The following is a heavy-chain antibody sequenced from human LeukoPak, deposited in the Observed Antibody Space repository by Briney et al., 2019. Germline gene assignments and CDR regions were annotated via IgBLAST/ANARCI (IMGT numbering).Heavy chain of an antibody. CDR2: IYYSGST. CDR1: VDSTSSYY. J-gene: IGHJ6*02. Sequence: PSVTLALTCTFSVDSTSSYYWSWIRQPPGKGLEWIGYIYYSGSTNYNPSLKSRVTISVDTSKNQFSLKLSSVTAADTAVYYCARDYYDSSGYSLGYYYYYGMDVWGQGTTVTVSS. D-gene: IGHD3-22*01. V-gene: IGHV4-59*08. CDR3: ARDYYDSSGYSLGYYYYYGMDV.